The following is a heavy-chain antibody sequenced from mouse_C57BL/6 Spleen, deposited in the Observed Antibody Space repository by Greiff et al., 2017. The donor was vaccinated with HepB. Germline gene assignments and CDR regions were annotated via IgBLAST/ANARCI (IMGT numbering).Heavy chain of an antibody. J-gene: IGHJ2*01. D-gene: IGHD4-1*01. CDR3: ARGRPNWDY. V-gene: IGHV3-6*01. CDR2: ISYDGSN. Sequence: EVKVEESGPGLVKPSQSLSLTCSVTGYSITSGYYWNWIRQFPGNKLEWMGYISYDGSNNYNPSLKNRISITRDTSKNQFFLKLNSVTTEDTATYYCARGRPNWDYWGQGTTLTVSS. CDR1: GYSITSGYY.